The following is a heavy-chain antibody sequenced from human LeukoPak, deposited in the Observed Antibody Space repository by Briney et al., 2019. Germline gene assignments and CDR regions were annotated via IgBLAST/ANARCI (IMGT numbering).Heavy chain of an antibody. J-gene: IGHJ3*02. CDR1: GFTFSSYS. V-gene: IGHV3-21*04. CDR2: ISSSTNYI. CDR3: ARPREDYYDSSGYLRGAFDI. D-gene: IGHD3-22*01. Sequence: GGSLRLSCAASGFTFSSYSMNWVRQAPGKGLEWVSSISSSTNYIYYADSVKGRFTISRDNANNSLYLQMNSLRAEDTALYYCARPREDYYDSSGYLRGAFDIWGQGTMVTVSS.